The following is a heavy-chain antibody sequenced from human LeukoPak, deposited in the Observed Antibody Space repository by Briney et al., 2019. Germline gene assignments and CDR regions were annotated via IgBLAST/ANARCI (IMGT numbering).Heavy chain of an antibody. Sequence: EASVKVSCKASVYIFDNHGISWVRQAPGQGLEGMGWISPYTGETNHAQKFEGRVTMTTDTSASTASMELRGLRSDDTAVYYCARDGESHSYGVAYMDVWGKGTTVTVSS. J-gene: IGHJ6*03. CDR2: ISPYTGET. V-gene: IGHV1-18*01. D-gene: IGHD5-18*01. CDR1: VYIFDNHG. CDR3: ARDGESHSYGVAYMDV.